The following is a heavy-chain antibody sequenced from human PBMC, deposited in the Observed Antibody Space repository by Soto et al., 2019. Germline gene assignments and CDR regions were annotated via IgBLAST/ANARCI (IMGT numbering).Heavy chain of an antibody. J-gene: IGHJ5*02. D-gene: IGHD3-16*01. CDR2: INHSGST. Sequence: QVQLQQWGAGLLKPSETLSLTCAVYGGSFSGYYWSWIRQPPGKGLEWIGEINHSGSTNYNPSLKSRVTISVDTSKNQFSLKLSSVTAADTAVYYCAVMITFGGAGWFDPWGQGTLVTVSP. V-gene: IGHV4-34*01. CDR1: GGSFSGYY. CDR3: AVMITFGGAGWFDP.